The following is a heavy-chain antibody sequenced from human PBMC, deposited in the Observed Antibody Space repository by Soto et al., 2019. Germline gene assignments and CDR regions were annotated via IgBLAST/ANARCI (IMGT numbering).Heavy chain of an antibody. CDR2: IYSGGST. J-gene: IGHJ6*03. Sequence: GGSLRLSCAASGFTFSSYGMHWVHQAPGKGLEWVSVIYSGGSTYYADSVKGRFTISRHNSKSTLYLQMNSLRAEDTAVYYCARDRTLTDESYYYYYYMDVWGKGTTVTVSS. CDR3: ARDRTLTDESYYYYYYMDV. V-gene: IGHV3-NL1*01. CDR1: GFTFSSYG. D-gene: IGHD3-9*01.